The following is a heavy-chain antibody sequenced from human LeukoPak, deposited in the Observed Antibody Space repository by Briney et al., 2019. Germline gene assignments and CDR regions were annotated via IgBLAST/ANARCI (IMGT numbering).Heavy chain of an antibody. D-gene: IGHD5-18*01. CDR1: GGTFSSYA. V-gene: IGHV1-69*05. J-gene: IGHJ6*03. CDR2: IIPIFGTA. Sequence: GASVKVSCKASGGTFSSYAISWVRQAPGQGLEWMGGIIPIFGTANYAQKFQGRVTITTDESTSTAYMELSSLRSEDTAVYYCARAGYSYGPNYFDYYYYYMDVWGKGTTVTVSS. CDR3: ARAGYSYGPNYFDYYYYYMDV.